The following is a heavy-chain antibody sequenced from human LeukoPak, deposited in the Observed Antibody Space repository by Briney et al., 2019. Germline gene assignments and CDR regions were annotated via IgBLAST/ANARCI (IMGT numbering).Heavy chain of an antibody. CDR2: ISYDGSNK. V-gene: IGHV3-30*03. CDR1: GFTFSSYG. CDR3: ARDSPDHYFDY. J-gene: IGHJ4*02. D-gene: IGHD3-10*01. Sequence: GGSLRLSCAASGFTFSSYGIHWVRQAPGKGLEWVAVISYDGSNKYFADSVKGRFTISRDSSENTLFLQMNSLRTEDTALYYCARDSPDHYFDYWGQGTLVTVSS.